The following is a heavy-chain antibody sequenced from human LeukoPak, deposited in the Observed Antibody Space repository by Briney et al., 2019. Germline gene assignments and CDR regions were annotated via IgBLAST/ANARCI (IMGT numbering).Heavy chain of an antibody. Sequence: GGSLRLSCTVSGFTVSSNSMSWVRQAPGKGLEWVSSISSSSSYIYYADSVKGRFTISRDNAKNSLYLQMNSLRAEDTAVYYCARDGFGGLDAFDIWGQGTMVTVSS. CDR1: GFTVSSNS. CDR3: ARDGFGGLDAFDI. V-gene: IGHV3-21*01. J-gene: IGHJ3*02. CDR2: ISSSSSYI. D-gene: IGHD4-23*01.